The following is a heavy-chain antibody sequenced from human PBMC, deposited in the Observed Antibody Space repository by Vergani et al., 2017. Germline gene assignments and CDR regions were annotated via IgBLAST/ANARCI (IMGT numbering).Heavy chain of an antibody. D-gene: IGHD3-10*01. CDR3: AKGGGYYGSGSYLLFDY. V-gene: IGHV3-7*03. J-gene: IGHJ4*02. Sequence: EVQLVESGGGLVQPGGSLRLSCAASGFTFSSYWMSWVRQAPGKGLEWVANIKQDGSEKYYVDSVKGRFTISRDNAKNSLYLQMNSLRAEDTAVYYCAKGGGYYGSGSYLLFDYWGQGTLVTVSS. CDR2: IKQDGSEK. CDR1: GFTFSSYW.